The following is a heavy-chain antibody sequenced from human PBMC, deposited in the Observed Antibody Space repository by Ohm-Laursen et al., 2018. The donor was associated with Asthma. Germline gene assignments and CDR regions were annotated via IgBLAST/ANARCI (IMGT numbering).Heavy chain of an antibody. CDR1: GDSFNSGGHY. V-gene: IGHV4-31*03. Sequence: SDTLSLTCTVSGDSFNSGGHYWSWIRQLPGRGLEWNGYIYYTGSAYYNPSLKSRVTISVDTSKKQFSLRLTSVTAADTAVYYCARDWGATTINDAFDVWGQGTTVIVSS. D-gene: IGHD1-26*01. J-gene: IGHJ3*01. CDR3: ARDWGATTINDAFDV. CDR2: IYYTGSA.